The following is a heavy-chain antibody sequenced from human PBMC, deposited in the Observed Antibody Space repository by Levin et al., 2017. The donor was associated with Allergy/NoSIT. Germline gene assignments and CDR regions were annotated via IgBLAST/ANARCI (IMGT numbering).Heavy chain of an antibody. CDR2: IYYSGST. CDR1: GGSISSYH. D-gene: IGHD5-12*01. V-gene: IGHV4-59*08. Sequence: PSQTLSLTCTVSGGSISSYHWSWIRQPPGKGLEWIGYIYYSGSTNYNPSLKSRVTISVDTSKNQFSLKLSSVTAADTAVYYCARGGYAEVDYWGQGTLVTVSS. CDR3: ARGGYAEVDY. J-gene: IGHJ4*02.